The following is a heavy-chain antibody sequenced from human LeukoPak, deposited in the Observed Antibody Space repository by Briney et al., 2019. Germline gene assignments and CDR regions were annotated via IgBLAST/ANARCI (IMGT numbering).Heavy chain of an antibody. V-gene: IGHV4-39*01. J-gene: IGHJ4*02. CDR2: TYYGGST. Sequence: SETLSLTCTVSGGSISSSSYYWGWIRQPPGKGLEWIGSTYYGGSTYYNPSLKSRVTISVDTSKNQFSLKLSSVTTADTAVYYCARIEAYYGSGSYYNGDYWGQGTLVTVSS. CDR3: ARIEAYYGSGSYYNGDY. CDR1: GGSISSSSYY. D-gene: IGHD3-10*01.